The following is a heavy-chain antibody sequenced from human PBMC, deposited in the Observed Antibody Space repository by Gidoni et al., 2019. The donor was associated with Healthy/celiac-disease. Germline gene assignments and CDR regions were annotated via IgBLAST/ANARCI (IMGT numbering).Heavy chain of an antibody. V-gene: IGHV7-4-1*02. CDR1: GYTFTSCV. J-gene: IGHJ6*02. D-gene: IGHD4-17*01. CDR2: ITTKTGTP. CDR3: ARGATVTTLRDTWCMDV. Sequence: QVQLGQSGSELKKPGASVMVSCKASGYTFTSCVMNWVRQAPGQGLEWMGWITTKTGTPTYAQGFTGLFVFSLDTSVSTAYLQISSLKAEDTAVYYCARGATVTTLRDTWCMDVWGQGTTVTVSS.